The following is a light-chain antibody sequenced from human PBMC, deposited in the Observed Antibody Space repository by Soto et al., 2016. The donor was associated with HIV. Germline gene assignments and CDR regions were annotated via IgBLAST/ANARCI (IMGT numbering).Light chain of an antibody. CDR2: GAS. Sequence: DIQMTQSPSSLSASVGDTVTITCRASQDINNYLAWFRQKPGKAPKSLIYGASTLQSGVSSKFSGSRSGTDFTLTISSLQPEDLATYFCQQYKTYPLTFGGGTKVQIK. J-gene: IGKJ4*01. V-gene: IGKV1-16*02. CDR1: QDINNY. CDR3: QQYKTYPLT.